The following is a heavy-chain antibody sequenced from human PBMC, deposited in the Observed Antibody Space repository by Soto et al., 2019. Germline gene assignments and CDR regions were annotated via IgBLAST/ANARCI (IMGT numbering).Heavy chain of an antibody. D-gene: IGHD5-12*01. J-gene: IGHJ6*02. CDR1: GYTFTRSG. V-gene: IGHV1-18*01. CDR2: IGTYNGDT. Sequence: GASVKVSCKASGYTFTRSGISWVRQAPGQGLEWMGWIGTYNGDTNYAQTFQGRVTMTTDTSSSTVHMEVRSLRSDDTAVYYCARGGVAPYYYYGMDVWGQGTPVTVSS. CDR3: ARGGVAPYYYYGMDV.